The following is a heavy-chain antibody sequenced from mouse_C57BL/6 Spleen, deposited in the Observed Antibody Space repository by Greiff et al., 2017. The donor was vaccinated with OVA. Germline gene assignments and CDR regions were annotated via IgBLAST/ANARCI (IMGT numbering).Heavy chain of an antibody. Sequence: QVQLQQPGAELVKPGASVKLSCKASGYTFTSYWMHWVKQRPLRGLEWIGRIDPTSGGTKYNEKFKSKATLTVDQPSSTAYMQLSSMTSEDSAVYYCALITTVGATDDAMDYWGQGTAVTVAS. J-gene: IGHJ4*01. CDR2: IDPTSGGT. V-gene: IGHV1-72*01. CDR1: GYTFTSYW. CDR3: ALITTVGATDDAMDY. D-gene: IGHD1-1*01.